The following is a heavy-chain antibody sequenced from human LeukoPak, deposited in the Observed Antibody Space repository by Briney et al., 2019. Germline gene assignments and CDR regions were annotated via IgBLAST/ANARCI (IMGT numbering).Heavy chain of an antibody. CDR3: ARSASSTSRSAFDI. Sequence: SETLSLTCTVSGGSISTYYWSWIRQPPGRGLEWIGYIYYTGNTNYNPSLKSRVTISVDTSKNQFSLKLTSVTAADTAVYYCARSASSTSRSAFDIWGQGTMVTVSS. J-gene: IGHJ3*02. CDR1: GGSISTYY. V-gene: IGHV4-59*01. CDR2: IYYTGNT. D-gene: IGHD6-6*01.